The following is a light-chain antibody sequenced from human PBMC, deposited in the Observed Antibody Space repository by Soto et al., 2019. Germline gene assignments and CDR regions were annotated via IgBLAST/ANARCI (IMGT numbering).Light chain of an antibody. Sequence: EIVMTQSPATLSVYPGERATLSCRASQSVSSNLAWYQQKPGQAPRLLIYGASTRATGIPARFSGSGSGTEFTLTISSLQSEDFAVYYCQQYNNWPSITVGQGTRLEI. V-gene: IGKV3-15*01. CDR1: QSVSSN. J-gene: IGKJ5*01. CDR3: QQYNNWPSIT. CDR2: GAS.